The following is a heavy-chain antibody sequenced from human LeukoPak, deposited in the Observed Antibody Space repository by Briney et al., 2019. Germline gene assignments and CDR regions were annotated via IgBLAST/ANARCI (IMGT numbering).Heavy chain of an antibody. J-gene: IGHJ4*02. CDR2: IKSKTDGGTT. V-gene: IGHV3-15*01. CDR3: TTVGSSWGFDY. D-gene: IGHD6-13*01. Sequence: GGSLRLSCAASGFTFSKAWMTWVRQAPGKELEWVGRIKSKTDGGTTDYPAPAKGRFTISRDDSKNTLFLQMNSLITEDTAVYYCTTVGSSWGFDYWGQGTLVTVSS. CDR1: GFTFSKAW.